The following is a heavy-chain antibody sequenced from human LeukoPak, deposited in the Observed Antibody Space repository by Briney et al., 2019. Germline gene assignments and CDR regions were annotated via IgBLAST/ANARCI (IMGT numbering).Heavy chain of an antibody. V-gene: IGHV3-30*04. CDR3: AKSLRNGSGWASDY. CDR1: GFTFSSYA. D-gene: IGHD6-19*01. CDR2: ISYDGSNK. J-gene: IGHJ4*02. Sequence: GGSLRLSCAASGFTFSSYAMHWVRQAPGKGLEWVAVISYDGSNKYYADSVKGRFTISRDNAKMYLQMNSLRTEDTAVYYCAKSLRNGSGWASDYWGQGTLVTVSS.